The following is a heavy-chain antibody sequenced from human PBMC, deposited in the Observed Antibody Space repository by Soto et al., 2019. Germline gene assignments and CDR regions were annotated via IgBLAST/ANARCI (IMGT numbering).Heavy chain of an antibody. CDR1: GFTVSSYY. CDR2: ISSSSSYT. J-gene: IGHJ6*02. D-gene: IGHD6-13*01. CDR3: ASSKLYSSSWYSYYYGMDV. Sequence: GGFLRLSCAASGFTVSSYYMSWIRQAPGKGLEWVSYISSSSSYTNYADSVKGRFTISRDNAKNSLYLQMNSLRAEDTAVYYCASSKLYSSSWYSYYYGMDVWGQGTTVTVSS. V-gene: IGHV3-11*03.